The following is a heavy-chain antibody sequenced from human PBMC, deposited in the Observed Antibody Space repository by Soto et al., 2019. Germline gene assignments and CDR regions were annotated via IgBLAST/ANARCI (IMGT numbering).Heavy chain of an antibody. D-gene: IGHD2-21*01. V-gene: IGHV3-21*01. CDR2: ISSSSTYI. CDR3: ARDPSDLWQPDHYFEH. J-gene: IGHJ1*01. Sequence: EVQLVESGGGLVKPGGSLRLSCAASGFTFSRYTMNWVRQAPGKGLEWVSSISSSSTYIYYADSVKGRFTISRDNAKNSLYLQMNILRAEDTAMYYCARDPSDLWQPDHYFEHWGQGTLVTVSS. CDR1: GFTFSRYT.